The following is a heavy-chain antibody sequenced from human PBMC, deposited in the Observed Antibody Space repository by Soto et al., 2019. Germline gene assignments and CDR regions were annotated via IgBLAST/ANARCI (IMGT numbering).Heavy chain of an antibody. Sequence: GGSLRLSCAASGFTFSSYALHWVRQAPGKGLEWVAVISYDGSDKYYADSVKGRFTISRDNSKNTLYLQINSLRAEDTAVYYCAAGYCSRTSCSGDDYWGQGTLVTVSS. CDR1: GFTFSSYA. CDR3: AAGYCSRTSCSGDDY. V-gene: IGHV3-30-3*01. CDR2: ISYDGSDK. J-gene: IGHJ4*02. D-gene: IGHD2-2*01.